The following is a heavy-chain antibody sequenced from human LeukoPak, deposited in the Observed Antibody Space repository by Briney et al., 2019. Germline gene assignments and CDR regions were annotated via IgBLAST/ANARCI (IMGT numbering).Heavy chain of an antibody. CDR1: GFTFDDYA. CDR2: ISWNSGSI. CDR3: AKDWVGYGSGSFDY. V-gene: IGHV3-9*01. Sequence: PGGSLRLSCAVSGFTFDDYAMHWVRQAPGKGLEWVSGISWNSGSIGYADSVKGRFTISRDNAKNSLYLQMNSLRAEDTALYYCAKDWVGYGSGSFDYWGQGTLVTVSS. D-gene: IGHD3-10*01. J-gene: IGHJ4*02.